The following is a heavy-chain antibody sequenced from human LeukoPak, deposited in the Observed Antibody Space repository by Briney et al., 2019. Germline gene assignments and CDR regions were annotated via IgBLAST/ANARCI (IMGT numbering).Heavy chain of an antibody. J-gene: IGHJ4*02. CDR2: IRGSSSAM. V-gene: IGHV3-48*04. Sequence: PGGSLRLSCAASGFSFSTYSMNWVRQAPGKGLEWVSNIRGSSSAMNYADSVRGRFAISRDNAKNSLYLEMGSLRAEDTAVYYCARDRDWSFDYWGQGTLVTVSS. D-gene: IGHD3-9*01. CDR1: GFSFSTYS. CDR3: ARDRDWSFDY.